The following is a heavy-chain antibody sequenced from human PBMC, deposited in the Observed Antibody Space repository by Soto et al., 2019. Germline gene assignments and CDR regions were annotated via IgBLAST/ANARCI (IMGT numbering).Heavy chain of an antibody. CDR3: ARDLGQQLFDY. CDR2: IIPILGIA. V-gene: IGHV1-2*02. J-gene: IGHJ4*02. CDR1: GYTFTVYY. Sequence: ASVKVSCKASGYTFTVYYMHWVRQAPGQGLEWMGRIIPILGIANYAQKFQGRVSMTTDTSTSTAYMELRSLRSDDTAVYYCARDLGQQLFDYWGQGTLVTVSS. D-gene: IGHD6-13*01.